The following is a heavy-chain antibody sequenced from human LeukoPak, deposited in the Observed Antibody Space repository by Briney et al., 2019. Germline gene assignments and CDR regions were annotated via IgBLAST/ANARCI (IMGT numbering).Heavy chain of an antibody. J-gene: IGHJ4*02. V-gene: IGHV3-30*03. Sequence: PGGSLRLSCVASGFPFSSYWMTWVRQAPGKGLEWVATTSFDVSNKYYADSVKGRFTISRDNSKNTLYLQMNSLRTEDTAVYSCARGYCTSTSCYNDYWGQGTLVTVSS. CDR3: ARGYCTSTSCYNDY. CDR2: TSFDVSNK. D-gene: IGHD2-2*02. CDR1: GFPFSSYW.